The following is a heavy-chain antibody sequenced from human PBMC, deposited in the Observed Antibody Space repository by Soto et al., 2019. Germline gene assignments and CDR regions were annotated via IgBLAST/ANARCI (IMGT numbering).Heavy chain of an antibody. J-gene: IGHJ5*02. CDR2: IHYSGST. D-gene: IGHD6-13*01. Sequence: QVQLQESGPGLVEPSQTLSLTCTVSGGSISGEGYYWSWIRQYSGGGLVWIGYIHYSGSTYSNPSLKSRVTISVDTSTTQFFLKLTSVTAADTAVYYCARAWTATAGWANWFDRWGQGTLVTVSS. CDR1: GGSISGEGYY. CDR3: ARAWTATAGWANWFDR. V-gene: IGHV4-31*03.